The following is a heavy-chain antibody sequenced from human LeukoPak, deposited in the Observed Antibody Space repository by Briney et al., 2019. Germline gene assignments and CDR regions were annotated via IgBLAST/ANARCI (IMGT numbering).Heavy chain of an antibody. CDR3: ARDPGYSSSWPTNDY. V-gene: IGHV1-3*01. Sequence: ASVTVSCKASGYTFTSYAMHWVRQAPGQRLEWMGWINAGNGNTKYSQKFQGRVTITRDTSASTAYMELSSLRPEDTAVYYCARDPGYSSSWPTNDYWGQGTLVTVSS. J-gene: IGHJ4*02. D-gene: IGHD6-13*01. CDR2: INAGNGNT. CDR1: GYTFTSYA.